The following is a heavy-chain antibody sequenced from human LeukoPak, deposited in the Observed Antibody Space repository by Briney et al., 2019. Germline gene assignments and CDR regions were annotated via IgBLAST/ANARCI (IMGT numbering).Heavy chain of an antibody. CDR1: GFTFSSYA. Sequence: GGSLRLSCAASGFTFSSYAMSWVRQPPGKGLEWVSAISGSGGSTYYADSVKGRFTISRDNSKNTLYLQMNSLRAEDTAVYYCAKDKGGATIYYYYGMDVWGQGTTVTVSS. D-gene: IGHD1-26*01. CDR3: AKDKGGATIYYYYGMDV. CDR2: ISGSGGST. J-gene: IGHJ6*02. V-gene: IGHV3-23*01.